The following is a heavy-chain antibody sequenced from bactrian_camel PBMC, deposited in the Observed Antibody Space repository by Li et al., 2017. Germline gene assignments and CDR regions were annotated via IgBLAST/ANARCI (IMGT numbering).Heavy chain of an antibody. CDR2: ITTGGGTT. D-gene: IGHD2*01. V-gene: IGHV3S28*01. CDR3: AAYFLSGLRPVFGS. CDR1: GYTASRAC. J-gene: IGHJ6*01. Sequence: VESGGGSVQAGGSLRLSCAASGYTASRACMGWFRQAPGKEREGVAAITTGGGTTYYADPVKGRFTVSQSNADNTLTLTMNNCAASVGKTFCSAAYFLSGLRPVFGSWGQGTQVTVS.